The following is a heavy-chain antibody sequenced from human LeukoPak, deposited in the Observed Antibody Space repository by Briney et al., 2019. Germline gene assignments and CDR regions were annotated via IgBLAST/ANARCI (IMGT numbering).Heavy chain of an antibody. D-gene: IGHD2-2*01. V-gene: IGHV4-30-4*08. J-gene: IGHJ5*02. CDR3: ARAGDIVVVPALNWFDP. CDR1: GGSISSGDYY. Sequence: SQTLSLTCTVSGGSISSGDYYWSWIRQPPGKGLEWIGYIYYSGSTYYNPSLKSRATISVDTSKNQFSLKLSSVTAADTAVYYCARAGDIVVVPALNWFDPWGQGTLVTVSS. CDR2: IYYSGST.